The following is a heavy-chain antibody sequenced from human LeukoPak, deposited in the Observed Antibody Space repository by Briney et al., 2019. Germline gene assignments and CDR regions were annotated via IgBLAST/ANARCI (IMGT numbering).Heavy chain of an antibody. V-gene: IGHV3-48*04. CDR1: GFSFSSYS. J-gene: IGHJ6*02. Sequence: GSLRLSCAASGFSFSSYSMKWVRQAPGKGLEWVSYISSSGSTIYYADSVKGRFTISRDNAKNSLYLQMNSLRAEDTAVYYCARANGRVDVWGQGTTVTVSS. CDR3: ARANGRVDV. D-gene: IGHD2-8*01. CDR2: ISSSGSTI.